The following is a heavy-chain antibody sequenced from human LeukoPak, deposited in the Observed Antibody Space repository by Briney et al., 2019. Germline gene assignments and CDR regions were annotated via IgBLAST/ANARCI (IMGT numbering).Heavy chain of an antibody. Sequence: SETLSLTCTVSGGSISSYYWSWIRQPPGKGLEWIGEINHSGSTNYNPSLKSRVTISVDTSKNQFSLKLSSVTAADTAVYYCARSIGYCSSTSCRYYYYYYGMDVWGQGTTVTVSS. CDR1: GGSISSYY. J-gene: IGHJ6*02. CDR2: INHSGST. CDR3: ARSIGYCSSTSCRYYYYYYGMDV. D-gene: IGHD2-2*01. V-gene: IGHV4-34*01.